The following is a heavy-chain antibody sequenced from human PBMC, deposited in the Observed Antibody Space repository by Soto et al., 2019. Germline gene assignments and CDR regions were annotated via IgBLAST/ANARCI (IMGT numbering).Heavy chain of an antibody. CDR2: IYYSGST. CDR3: ARARIAAAGLLFDY. CDR1: GGSISSYY. Sequence: SETLSLTCTVSGGSISSYYWSWIRQPPGKGLEWIGYIYYSGSTNYNPSLKSRVTISVDRSKNQFSLKLSSVTAADTAVYYCARARIAAAGLLFDYWGQGTLVTSPQ. D-gene: IGHD6-13*01. V-gene: IGHV4-59*12. J-gene: IGHJ4*02.